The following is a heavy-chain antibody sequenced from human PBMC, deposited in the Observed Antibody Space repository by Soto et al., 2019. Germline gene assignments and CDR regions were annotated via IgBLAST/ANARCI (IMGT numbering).Heavy chain of an antibody. D-gene: IGHD3-9*01. CDR2: IWYDGSNK. CDR1: GFTFSDYG. J-gene: IGHJ4*02. CDR3: ARDPLHYDILTGYSPNYFDF. V-gene: IGHV3-33*01. Sequence: PGGSLRLSCAASGFTFSDYGMHWVRQAPGKGLEWVAVIWYDGSNKYYADSVKGRFTISRDNYKNTLYLQMNSLRAEDTAVYYCARDPLHYDILTGYSPNYFDFWGQGTLVTVSS.